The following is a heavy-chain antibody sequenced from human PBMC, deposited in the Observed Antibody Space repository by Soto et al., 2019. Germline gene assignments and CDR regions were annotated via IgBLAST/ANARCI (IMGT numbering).Heavy chain of an antibody. CDR2: ISYDGSNK. Sequence: GGSLRLSCAASGFTFSSYGMHWVRQAPGKGLEWVAVISYDGSNKYYADSVKGRFTISRDNSKNTLYLQMNSLRAEDTAVYYCAKRYSSGYYGMDVRGQGTTVTVSS. V-gene: IGHV3-30*18. CDR1: GFTFSSYG. D-gene: IGHD6-19*01. CDR3: AKRYSSGYYGMDV. J-gene: IGHJ6*02.